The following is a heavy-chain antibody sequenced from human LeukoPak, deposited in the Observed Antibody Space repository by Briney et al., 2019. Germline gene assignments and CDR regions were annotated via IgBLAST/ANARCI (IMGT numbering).Heavy chain of an antibody. V-gene: IGHV1-46*01. J-gene: IGHJ6*03. Sequence: GASVKVSCKASGSTFTRYYMHWVRQAPGQGLEWMGIINPSGGSTNYAQKFQGRVTMTRDTSTNTVYMELSSLRSEDTAVYYCARGPSITMVRGGQWYYYMDVWGKGTTVTISS. D-gene: IGHD3-10*01. CDR3: ARGPSITMVRGGQWYYYMDV. CDR2: INPSGGST. CDR1: GSTFTRYY.